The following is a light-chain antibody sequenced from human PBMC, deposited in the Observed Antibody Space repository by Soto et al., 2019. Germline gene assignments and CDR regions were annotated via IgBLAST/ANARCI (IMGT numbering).Light chain of an antibody. Sequence: MTQSPSSLSASVGNKVTITCLASQSITIYLNWYQQKPGEAPNLLIFGASTLQSGVPSRFSGSGSGTDFTLTISSLQPEDFATYYCQQSYSTLWTFGQGTKVGIK. J-gene: IGKJ1*01. CDR1: QSITIY. V-gene: IGKV1-39*01. CDR3: QQSYSTLWT. CDR2: GAS.